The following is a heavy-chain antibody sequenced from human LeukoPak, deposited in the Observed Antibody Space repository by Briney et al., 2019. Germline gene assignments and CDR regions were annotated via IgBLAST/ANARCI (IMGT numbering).Heavy chain of an antibody. CDR2: ISSSGTII. D-gene: IGHD6-19*01. V-gene: IGHV3-48*03. J-gene: IGHJ4*02. Sequence: GGSLRLSCAASGFSLTSYEMNWVRQAPGRGLEWVSYISSSGTIIYYADSVKGRFTISRDNAKNSLYLQMNSLRAEDTAVYYYATKVAGTSHFSNWGQGTLVTVSS. CDR1: GFSLTSYE. CDR3: ATKVAGTSHFSN.